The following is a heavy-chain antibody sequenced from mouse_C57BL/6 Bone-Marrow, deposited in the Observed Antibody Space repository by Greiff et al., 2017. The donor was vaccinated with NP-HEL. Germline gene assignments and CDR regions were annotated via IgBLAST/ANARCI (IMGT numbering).Heavy chain of an antibody. V-gene: IGHV5-6*01. J-gene: IGHJ3*01. CDR1: GFTFSSYG. Sequence: EVMLVESGGDLVKPGGSLKLSCAASGFTFSSYGMSWVRQTPDKRLEWVATISSGGSYTYYPDSVKGRFTISGDKAKNTLYLQVSRLKSEDTAMYSCAKYSSMAYWGQGTLVTVSA. CDR3: AKYSSMAY. CDR2: ISSGGSYT. D-gene: IGHD3-2*02.